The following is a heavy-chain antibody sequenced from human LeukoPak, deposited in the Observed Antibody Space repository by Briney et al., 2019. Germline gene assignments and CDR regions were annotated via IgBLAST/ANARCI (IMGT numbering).Heavy chain of an antibody. CDR3: ASINTHKYSYGYIFDY. D-gene: IGHD5-18*01. J-gene: IGHJ4*02. Sequence: SETLSLTCTVSGGSISSYYWSWTRQPPGKGLEWIGYIYYSGSTNYNPSLKSRVTISVDTSKNQFSLKLSSVTAADTAVYYCASINTHKYSYGYIFDYWGQGTLVTVSS. CDR2: IYYSGST. CDR1: GGSISSYY. V-gene: IGHV4-59*01.